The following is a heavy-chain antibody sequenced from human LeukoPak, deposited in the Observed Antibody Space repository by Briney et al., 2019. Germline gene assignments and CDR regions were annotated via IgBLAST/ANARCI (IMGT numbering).Heavy chain of an antibody. CDR1: GGSISGSY. CDR3: ARVRENLRNQPFDS. CDR2: IHYTGNT. Sequence: PSETLSLTCTVSGGSISGSYWSWIRQTPGKGLEWLGYIHYTGNTYYNPSLKSRVTISVDTSKNQFSLRLRSVTAAGTAVYYCARVRENLRNQPFDSWGQGTLVTVSS. J-gene: IGHJ4*02. V-gene: IGHV4-59*01. D-gene: IGHD1-14*01.